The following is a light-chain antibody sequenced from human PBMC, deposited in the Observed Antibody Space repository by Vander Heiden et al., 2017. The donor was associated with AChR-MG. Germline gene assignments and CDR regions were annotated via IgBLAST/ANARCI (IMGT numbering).Light chain of an antibody. J-gene: IGKJ2*01. CDR2: DAT. CDR1: ESVSSN. Sequence: EVLMSQSPATLSVSPGERATLSCRASESVSSNLAWYQQKPGQAPRLLIYDATTRATGIPARFSGSGSGTEFSLTISSLQSEDFAVYYCQQYNNWPPYTFGQGTKVEIK. V-gene: IGKV3-15*01. CDR3: QQYNNWPPYT.